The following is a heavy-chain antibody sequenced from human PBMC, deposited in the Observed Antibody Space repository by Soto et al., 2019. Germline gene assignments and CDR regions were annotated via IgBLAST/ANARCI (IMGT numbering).Heavy chain of an antibody. D-gene: IGHD1-26*01. CDR1: GFTFSSYA. V-gene: IGHV3-23*01. CDR2: ISGSGDST. J-gene: IGHJ4*02. CDR3: ARRGSGSYYDY. Sequence: EVQLLESGGGLVQPGGSLRLSCAASGFTFSSYAMSWVRQAPGKGLEWVSVISGSGDSTYYADSVKGRFTISRDNSKNPLDLQMNSLRAEDTAVYYCARRGSGSYYDYWGQGTLVTVSS.